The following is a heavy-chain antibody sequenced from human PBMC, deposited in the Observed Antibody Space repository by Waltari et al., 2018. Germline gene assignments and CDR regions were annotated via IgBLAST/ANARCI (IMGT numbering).Heavy chain of an antibody. CDR2: IYHAGDT. CDR3: SRQVLGYCTSAACRRLES. D-gene: IGHD2-2*03. CDR1: GYSITRGSY. Sequence: QVQLQESGPGLVKLSETLSPTCDVPGYSITRGSYWGWFRQSPGRGLEWIATIYHAGDTFYHPSLMNSVTISMDTSKNQFSLKLNSVTAADTAVYFCSRQVLGYCTSAACRRLESWGQGTLVTVSS. J-gene: IGHJ4*02. V-gene: IGHV4-38-2*01.